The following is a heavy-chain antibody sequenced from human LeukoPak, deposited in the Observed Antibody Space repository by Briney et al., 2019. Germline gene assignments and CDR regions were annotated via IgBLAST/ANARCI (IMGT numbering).Heavy chain of an antibody. D-gene: IGHD3-22*01. V-gene: IGHV4-39*07. Sequence: SETLSLTCTVSGGSISSSSYYWGWIRQPPGKGLEWIGSIYYSGSTYYNPSLKSRVTISVDTSKNQFSLKLSSVTAADTAVYYCARGYYDSYPLDYWGQGTLVTVSS. CDR3: ARGYYDSYPLDY. CDR1: GGSISSSSYY. J-gene: IGHJ4*02. CDR2: IYYSGST.